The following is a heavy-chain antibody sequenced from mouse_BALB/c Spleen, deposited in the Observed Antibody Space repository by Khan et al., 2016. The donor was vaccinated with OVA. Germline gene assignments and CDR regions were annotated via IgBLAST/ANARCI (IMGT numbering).Heavy chain of an antibody. CDR2: IWGDGST. CDR3: AEFTPDYYSMDY. V-gene: IGHV2-3*01. CDR1: GFSLTSYG. J-gene: IGHJ4*01. Sequence: QVQLKESGPGLVAPSQSLAITCTVSGFSLTSYGVNWVRQPPGKGLEWLGVIWGDGSTNYHSTLIFRLIISKDNSKSQVFLKLNSLPTDDTATYFCAEFTPDYYSMDYWGQGTSVTVSS. D-gene: IGHD1-1*01.